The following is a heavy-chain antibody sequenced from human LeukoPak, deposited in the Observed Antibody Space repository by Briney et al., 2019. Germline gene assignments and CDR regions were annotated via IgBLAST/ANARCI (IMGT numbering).Heavy chain of an antibody. J-gene: IGHJ4*02. Sequence: GESLKISCKVSGYIFTNDWIGWVRQMPGKGLEWMGIIYPGDSDTRYSPSFQGQVTISADKSISTAYLQWSSLKASDTAMYYCARPGYYDSSGYYILEYWGQGTLVTVSS. CDR1: GYIFTNDW. CDR3: ARPGYYDSSGYYILEY. CDR2: IYPGDSDT. D-gene: IGHD3-22*01. V-gene: IGHV5-51*01.